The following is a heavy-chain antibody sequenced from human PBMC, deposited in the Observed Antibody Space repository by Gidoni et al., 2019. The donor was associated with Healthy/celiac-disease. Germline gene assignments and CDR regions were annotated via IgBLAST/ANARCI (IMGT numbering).Heavy chain of an antibody. Sequence: QVQLVESGGGVVQPGRSLGLSCAASGFPFSHYGLHWVRQAPGKGREWVAVIWYDGSNKYYADSVKGLFTISRDNSKNTLYLQMNSLRAEDTAVYYCARAGGRGTQNYYYYYMDVWGKGTTVTVSS. CDR1: GFPFSHYG. CDR2: IWYDGSNK. D-gene: IGHD3-10*01. J-gene: IGHJ6*03. CDR3: ARAGGRGTQNYYYYYMDV. V-gene: IGHV3-33*08.